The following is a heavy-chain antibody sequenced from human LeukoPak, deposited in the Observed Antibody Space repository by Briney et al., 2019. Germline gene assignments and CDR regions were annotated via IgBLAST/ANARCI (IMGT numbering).Heavy chain of an antibody. V-gene: IGHV3-48*04. Sequence: GGSLRLSCAASRFTFSSYSMNWVRQAPGKGLEWVSYISSSSSTIYYADSVKGRFTISRDNAKNSLYRQMNSLRAEDTAVYYCARGHYYDSSGYYGPDVYWGQGTLVTVSS. J-gene: IGHJ4*02. CDR1: RFTFSSYS. CDR2: ISSSSSTI. D-gene: IGHD3-22*01. CDR3: ARGHYYDSSGYYGPDVY.